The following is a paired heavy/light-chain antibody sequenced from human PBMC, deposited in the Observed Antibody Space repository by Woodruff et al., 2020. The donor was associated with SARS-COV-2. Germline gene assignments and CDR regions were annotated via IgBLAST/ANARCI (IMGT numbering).Heavy chain of an antibody. CDR1: GFNFGNYW. V-gene: IGHV5-51*01. CDR2: IFPDDSDV. CDR3: ARHTFGDYGLEL. Sequence: EVQLVQSGAEVKKPGESLKISCQSSGFNFGNYWIAWVRQMPGKGLEWMGMIFPDDSDVIYSPSFQGQVTISADKSITTAHLQWSSLKASDTAMYFCARHTFGDYGLELWGQGTLVTVSS. J-gene: IGHJ4*02. D-gene: IGHD4-17*01.
Light chain of an antibody. CDR3: QQLNNYPHT. CDR2: AAA. V-gene: IGKV1-9*01. Sequence: DIQLTQSPSFLSASVGDRVTITCRASQVISNYFAWYQQKPGKAPKLLIYAAATLQSGVPSRFSGSGSGTEFTLTISSLQPEDFATYYCQQLNNYPHTFGQGTKLEIK. CDR1: QVISNY. J-gene: IGKJ2*01.